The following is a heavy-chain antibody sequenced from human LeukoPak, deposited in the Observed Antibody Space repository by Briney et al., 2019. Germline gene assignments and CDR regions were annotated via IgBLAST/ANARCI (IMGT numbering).Heavy chain of an antibody. CDR1: GYTFTGYY. V-gene: IGHV1-2*02. CDR2: INPNSGGT. CDR3: ARARFGEQLIDY. J-gene: IGHJ4*02. D-gene: IGHD3-10*01. Sequence: ASVKVSCKASGYTFTGYYMHWVRQAPGQGLEWMGWINPNSGGTNYAQKFQGRVTMTRDTSISTAYMELSRLRSDDTAVYYCARARFGEQLIDYWGQGTLVTVSS.